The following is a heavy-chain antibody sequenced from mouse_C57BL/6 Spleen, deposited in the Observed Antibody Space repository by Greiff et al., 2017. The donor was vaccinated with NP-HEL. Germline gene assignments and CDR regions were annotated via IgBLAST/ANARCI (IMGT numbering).Heavy chain of an antibody. CDR3: ARGGNYYYGSSYFGC. CDR2: IDPSDSYT. V-gene: IGHV1-69*01. Sequence: QVQLQQPGAELVMPGASVKLSCKASGYTFTSYWMHWVKQRPGQGLEWIGEIDPSDSYTNYNQKFKGKSTLTVDKSSSTAYMQLSSLTSEDSAVYYCARGGNYYYGSSYFGCWGQGTTLTVSS. D-gene: IGHD1-1*01. J-gene: IGHJ2*01. CDR1: GYTFTSYW.